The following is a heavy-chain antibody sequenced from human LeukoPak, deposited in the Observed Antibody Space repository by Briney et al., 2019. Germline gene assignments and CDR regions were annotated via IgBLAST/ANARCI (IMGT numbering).Heavy chain of an antibody. CDR1: GDSLSSNSAA. Sequence: SQTLSLTCAISGDSLSSNSAAWNWIRQSPSRGLEWLGRTYYRSKWYNDYAVSVKSRITINPDTSKNQFSLQLNSVTPEDTAVYYCARTISPALSSGVNWFDPWGQGTLVTVSS. CDR3: ARTISPALSSGVNWFDP. CDR2: TYYRSKWYN. V-gene: IGHV6-1*01. J-gene: IGHJ5*02. D-gene: IGHD6-19*01.